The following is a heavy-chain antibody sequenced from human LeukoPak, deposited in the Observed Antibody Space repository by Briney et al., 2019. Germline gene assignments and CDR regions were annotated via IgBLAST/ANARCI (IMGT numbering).Heavy chain of an antibody. Sequence: GGSLRLSCAASGFTFSSYGMHWVRQAPGKGLEWVAVISYDGSNKYYADSVKGRFTISRDNSKNTLYLQMNSLRAEDTAVYFCARITLGISYLTWGRGTLVTVSS. CDR3: ARITLGISYLT. CDR2: ISYDGSNK. V-gene: IGHV3-30*03. CDR1: GFTFSSYG. D-gene: IGHD3-16*01. J-gene: IGHJ5*02.